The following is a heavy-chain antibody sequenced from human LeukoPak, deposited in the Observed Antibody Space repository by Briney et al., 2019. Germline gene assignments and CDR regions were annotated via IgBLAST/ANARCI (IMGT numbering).Heavy chain of an antibody. CDR3: ARVVGSSGPLDY. CDR2: INPYSGGT. Sequence: ASVKVSCKASGYTFTGYYMHWVRQAPGQGLEWMGWINPYSGGTNYAQKFQGRVTMTRDTSIRTAYMELSRLRSDDTAMYYCARVVGSSGPLDYWGQGTLVTVSS. V-gene: IGHV1-2*02. CDR1: GYTFTGYY. D-gene: IGHD6-19*01. J-gene: IGHJ4*02.